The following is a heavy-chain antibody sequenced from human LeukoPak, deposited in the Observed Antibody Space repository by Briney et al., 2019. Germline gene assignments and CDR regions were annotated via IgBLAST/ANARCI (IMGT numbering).Heavy chain of an antibody. CDR3: ARDSYYGNDWFDP. V-gene: IGHV4-38-2*02. CDR2: IYHSGST. Sequence: SETLSLTCTVSGHSISSGYYWGWIRQPPGQGLEWIGSIYHSGSTYYNPSLKSRVTISVDTSKNQFSLKLSSVTAADTAVYYCARDSYYGNDWFDPWGQGTLVTVSS. J-gene: IGHJ5*02. CDR1: GHSISSGYY. D-gene: IGHD3-10*01.